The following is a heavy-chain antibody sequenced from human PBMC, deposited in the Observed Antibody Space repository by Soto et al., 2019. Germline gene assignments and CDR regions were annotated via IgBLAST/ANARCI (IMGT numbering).Heavy chain of an antibody. J-gene: IGHJ3*01. V-gene: IGHV4-59*01. CDR2: VYYSGST. D-gene: IGHD3-22*01. CDR3: ARDRGEYYYDSRTLID. Sequence: QVQLQESGPGLVKPSETLSLTCTVSGDSISSYYWSWIRQPPGKGLEWIGYVYYSGSTNYNPSLKSRVTISIDTSKNQFSLKLSSVTAADTAVYYCARDRGEYYYDSRTLIDWGQGTMVTVSS. CDR1: GDSISSYY.